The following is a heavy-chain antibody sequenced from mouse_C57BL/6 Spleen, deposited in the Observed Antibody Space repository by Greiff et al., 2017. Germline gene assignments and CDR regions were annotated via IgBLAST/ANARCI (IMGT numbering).Heavy chain of an antibody. V-gene: IGHV1-64*01. CDR3: ASHSTTVVANYYAMDY. CDR1: GYTFTSYW. CDR2: IHPNSGST. Sequence: QVQLQQPGAELVKPGASVQLSCKASGYTFTSYWMHWVQQKPGQGLGWIGMIHPNSGSTNYNEKFNSKATLTVDTSSSTAYMQLSCLTSEDSAVYYGASHSTTVVANYYAMDYWGQGTSVTVSS. D-gene: IGHD1-1*01. J-gene: IGHJ4*01.